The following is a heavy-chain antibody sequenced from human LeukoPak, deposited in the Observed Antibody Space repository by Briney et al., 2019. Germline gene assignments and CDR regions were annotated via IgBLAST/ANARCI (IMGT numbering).Heavy chain of an antibody. D-gene: IGHD5-12*01. Sequence: GGSLRLSCAAHGFTVSSNYMRWVRQAPGKVLEWVSVIYSGGSTYYADSVKGRFTISRDNSKNTLYLQMNSLRAEDTAVYYCASGYVAYGMDVWGQGTTVTVSS. V-gene: IGHV3-66*01. J-gene: IGHJ6*02. CDR3: ASGYVAYGMDV. CDR2: IYSGGST. CDR1: GFTVSSNY.